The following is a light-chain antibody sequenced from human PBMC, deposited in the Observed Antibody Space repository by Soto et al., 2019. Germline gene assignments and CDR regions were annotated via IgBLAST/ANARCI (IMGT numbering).Light chain of an antibody. CDR1: SSNIGAGYD. CDR2: GNN. Sequence: QSVLTQPPSVSGAPGQRVTISCTGSSSNIGAGYDVHWYQQLPGTAPKPLIYGNNNRPSGVPDRFSGFKSGTSASLAITGLQAEDEADYYCQSYDSSLSGLYVFGTGTKVTVL. J-gene: IGLJ1*01. CDR3: QSYDSSLSGLYV. V-gene: IGLV1-40*01.